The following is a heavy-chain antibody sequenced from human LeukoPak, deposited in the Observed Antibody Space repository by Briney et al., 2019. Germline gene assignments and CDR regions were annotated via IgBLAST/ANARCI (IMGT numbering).Heavy chain of an antibody. CDR1: GFTFSAYT. V-gene: IGHV3-74*01. CDR3: AREGLDCSSSSCQRATFDY. Sequence: GGSLRLSCAASGFTFSAYTMAWVRQAPGRGLVWVSRIKGDGSSTRNTDSVQGRFTISRDNAKNTLFLQMNSLRAEDTAVYYCAREGLDCSSSSCQRATFDYWGQGILVTVSS. CDR2: IKGDGSST. J-gene: IGHJ4*02. D-gene: IGHD2-2*01.